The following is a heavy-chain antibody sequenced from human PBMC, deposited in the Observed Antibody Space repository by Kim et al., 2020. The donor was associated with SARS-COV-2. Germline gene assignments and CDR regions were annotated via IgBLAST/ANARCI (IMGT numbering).Heavy chain of an antibody. V-gene: IGHV3-30*18. CDR2: ISYDGSSK. CDR3: AKAGGERLRSGFDS. J-gene: IGHJ4*02. CDR1: GFTFSSYA. Sequence: GGSLRLSCAASGFTFSSYAMHWVRLGPGKGLEWMAVISYDGSSKYYADSVMGRFTISRDNSKNTLYLQLNSLRAEDTAVFYCAKAGGERLRSGFDSWGQGTLVTVSS. D-gene: IGHD5-12*01.